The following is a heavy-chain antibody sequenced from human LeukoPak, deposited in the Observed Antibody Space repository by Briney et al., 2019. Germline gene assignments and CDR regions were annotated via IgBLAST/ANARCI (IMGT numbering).Heavy chain of an antibody. J-gene: IGHJ4*02. D-gene: IGHD3-16*01. CDR2: IYYSGST. Sequence: SETLSLTCTVSGGSISSSSYYWGWIRQPPGKGLEWIGSIYYSGSTYYNPSLKSRVTISVDTSKNQFSLKLSSVTAADTAVYYCASPLGGGTYFSSWGPSYWGQGTLVTVSS. V-gene: IGHV4-39*01. CDR1: GGSISSSSYY. CDR3: ASPLGGGTYFSSWGPSY.